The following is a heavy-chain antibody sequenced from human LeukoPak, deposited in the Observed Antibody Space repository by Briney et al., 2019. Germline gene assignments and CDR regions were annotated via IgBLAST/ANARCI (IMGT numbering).Heavy chain of an antibody. CDR3: ARDGDSSGYSGFFDY. J-gene: IGHJ4*02. Sequence: ASVKVSCKASGYTFTSYGISWVRQAPGQGLEWMGWISAYNGNTNYAQKLQGRVTMTTDTSTSTAYMELRSLRSDDTAVYYCARDGDSSGYSGFFDYWGQGTLVTVSS. D-gene: IGHD3-22*01. CDR2: ISAYNGNT. V-gene: IGHV1-18*01. CDR1: GYTFTSYG.